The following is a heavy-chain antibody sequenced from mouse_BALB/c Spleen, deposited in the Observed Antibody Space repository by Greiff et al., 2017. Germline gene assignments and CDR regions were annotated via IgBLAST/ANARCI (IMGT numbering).Heavy chain of an antibody. CDR1: GFTFSDYY. D-gene: IGHD2-4*01. CDR3: AREGSMITTRGPWFAY. CDR2: ISDGGSYT. Sequence: EVQLVESGGGLVKPGGSLKLSCAASGFTFSDYYMYWVRQTPEKRLEWVATISDGGSYTYYPDSVKGRFTISRDNAKNNLYLQMSSLKSEDTAMYYCAREGSMITTRGPWFAYWGQGTLVTVSA. V-gene: IGHV5-4*02. J-gene: IGHJ3*01.